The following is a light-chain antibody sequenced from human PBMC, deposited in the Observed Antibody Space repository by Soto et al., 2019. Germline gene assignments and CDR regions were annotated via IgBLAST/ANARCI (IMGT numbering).Light chain of an antibody. J-gene: IGLJ3*02. CDR3: SSHAGIKNVV. V-gene: IGLV2-8*01. CDR2: EVT. Sequence: QSALTQPPSASGSPGQSVTISCTGTSSDVGGYNYVSWYQQYTGKAPKLIIYEVTKRPSGVPDRFSGSKSGNTASLTVSGLQAEDEADYYCSSHAGIKNVVFGGGTK. CDR1: SSDVGGYNY.